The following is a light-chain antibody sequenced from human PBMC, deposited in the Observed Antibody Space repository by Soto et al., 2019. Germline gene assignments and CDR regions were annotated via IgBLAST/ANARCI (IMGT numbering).Light chain of an antibody. J-gene: IGLJ1*01. Sequence: QSALTQPASVSGSPGQSITISCTGTSSDVGNYDLVSWYQQLPGKAPKFILYEGSKRPSGVSNRFSGSKSGNTASLTISGLQAEDEDYYYCFSYAGRSHYVFGTGTKVTVL. CDR3: FSYAGRSHYV. CDR2: EGS. V-gene: IGLV2-23*01. CDR1: SSDVGNYDL.